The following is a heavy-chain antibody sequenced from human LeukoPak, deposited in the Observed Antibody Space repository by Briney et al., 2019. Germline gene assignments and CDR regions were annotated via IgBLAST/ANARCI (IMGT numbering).Heavy chain of an antibody. CDR1: GGSITSGDYY. J-gene: IGHJ4*02. V-gene: IGHV4-31*11. CDR3: ATKPNSLSYFDY. CDR2: IHHRGLS. D-gene: IGHD1-14*01. Sequence: SQTLSLTCAVSGGSITSGDYYWSWIRRHPGKGLEWIGYIHHRGLSYYNPSLESRISLSIDTSQNQVSLKLSSVTAADTAVYYCATKPNSLSYFDYWGQGTLATVSS.